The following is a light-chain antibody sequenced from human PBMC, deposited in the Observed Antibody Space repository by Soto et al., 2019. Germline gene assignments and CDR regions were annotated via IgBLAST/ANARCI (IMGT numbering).Light chain of an antibody. J-gene: IGKJ5*01. Sequence: ETVLTQSPDTLSLSTGETATLSCRTSQSVPSVSIIWHQLSPGQTPRLLIFGASIRAADIPARVRGSGSGTDVTLTISSVERDDVALYYCQLYDSSRQITFGEGTRVEI. CDR1: QSVPSVS. CDR2: GAS. V-gene: IGKV3-20*01. CDR3: QLYDSSRQIT.